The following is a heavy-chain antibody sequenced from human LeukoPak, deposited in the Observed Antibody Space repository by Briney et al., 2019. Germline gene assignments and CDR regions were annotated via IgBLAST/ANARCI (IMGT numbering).Heavy chain of an antibody. V-gene: IGHV5-51*01. D-gene: IGHD3-10*01. J-gene: IGHJ4*02. CDR3: ARRSSGSLDF. CDR1: GYSFTSYW. CDR2: IFPGDSDT. Sequence: GESLKISCQASGYSFTSYWIGWVRQLPGKGLEWMGIIFPGDSDTRYSPSIQGQVTISADESTSTAYLQWSSLKASDTAMYYCARRSSGSLDFWGQGTLVTVSS.